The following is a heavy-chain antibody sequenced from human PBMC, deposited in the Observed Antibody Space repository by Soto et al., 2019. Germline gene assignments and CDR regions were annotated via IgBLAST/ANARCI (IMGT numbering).Heavy chain of an antibody. D-gene: IGHD5-18*01. CDR3: ATGDTAMDVYYYYGMDV. J-gene: IGHJ6*02. CDR2: IWFDGSNK. V-gene: IGHV3-33*01. CDR1: GFTFSSYG. Sequence: PGGSLRLSCAASGFTFSSYGMHWVRQAPGKGLEWVVVIWFDGSNKYYADSVKGRFTISRDNSKNTLYLQMNSLRAEDTAVYYCATGDTAMDVYYYYGMDVWGQGTTVTVSS.